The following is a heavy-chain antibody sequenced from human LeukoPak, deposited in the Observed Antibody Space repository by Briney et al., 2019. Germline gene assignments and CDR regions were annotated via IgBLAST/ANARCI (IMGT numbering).Heavy chain of an antibody. J-gene: IGHJ4*02. CDR3: ARGGMFVNARPSVH. Sequence: GGSLRLSCAASGFNFKDYYMTWIRQTPGKGLDWVSYISTSGSIFYADSVKGRFTISRDNAKNSLYLQMNSLRVEDTAVYYCARGGMFVNARPSVHWGRGTLVTVSS. V-gene: IGHV3-11*01. CDR2: ISTSGSI. CDR1: GFNFKDYY. D-gene: IGHD2/OR15-2a*01.